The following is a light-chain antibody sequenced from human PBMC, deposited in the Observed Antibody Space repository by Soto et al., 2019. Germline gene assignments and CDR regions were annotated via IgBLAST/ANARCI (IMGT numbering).Light chain of an antibody. J-gene: IGLJ2*01. CDR3: SSYTSSSTLAV. V-gene: IGLV2-14*01. CDR2: DVN. CDR1: SSDVGGYNY. Sequence: QSALTQPASVSGSPGQSITISCTGTSSDVGGYNYVSWYQQDPGKAPKLMIYDVNNRPSGVSNRFSGSKSGNTASLTISGRQAEDEAYYYCSSYTSSSTLAVFGGWTKVTVL.